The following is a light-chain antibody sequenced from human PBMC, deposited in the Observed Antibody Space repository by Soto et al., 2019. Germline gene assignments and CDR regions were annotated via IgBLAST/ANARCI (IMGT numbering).Light chain of an antibody. J-gene: IGKJ2*01. CDR1: RSLLESNGNNY. Sequence: EIVMTQSPLSLPVTPGEPASIYSRSSRSLLESNGNNYLDWYLQKPGQPPQLLIYLASNRASGVPGRFSGSGSGTDFTLKISRVEAEDAWVYYCMQALHTVPYTFGQGTKLEIK. CDR2: LAS. CDR3: MQALHTVPYT. V-gene: IGKV2-28*01.